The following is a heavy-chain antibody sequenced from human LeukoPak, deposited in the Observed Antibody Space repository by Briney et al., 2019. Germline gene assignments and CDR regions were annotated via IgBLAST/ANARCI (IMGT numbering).Heavy chain of an antibody. CDR3: ARHWSYLDY. D-gene: IGHD3-3*01. J-gene: IGHJ4*02. Sequence: GGSLRLSCAASGFTFSNYWMSWVRQAPGKGLEWVANIKQDGSEKFYVDSLKGRFTISRDNAKNSLYLQMNSLRAEDTAIYYCARHWSYLDYWGQGTLVTVSS. CDR2: IKQDGSEK. V-gene: IGHV3-7*04. CDR1: GFTFSNYW.